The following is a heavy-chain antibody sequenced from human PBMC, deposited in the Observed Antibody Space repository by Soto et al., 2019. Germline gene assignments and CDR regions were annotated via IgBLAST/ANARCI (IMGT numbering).Heavy chain of an antibody. CDR3: AREGYYYGSGSYPGYGMDV. CDR1: GYTFTSYG. CDR2: ISAYNGNT. V-gene: IGHV1-18*01. D-gene: IGHD3-10*01. J-gene: IGHJ6*02. Sequence: QVQLVQSGAEVKKPGASVKVSCKASGYTFTSYGISWVRQAPGQGLEWMGWISAYNGNTNYAQKLQGRVTMTTDTSTSTDYMELRSLRSDDTAVYYCAREGYYYGSGSYPGYGMDVWGQGTTVTVSS.